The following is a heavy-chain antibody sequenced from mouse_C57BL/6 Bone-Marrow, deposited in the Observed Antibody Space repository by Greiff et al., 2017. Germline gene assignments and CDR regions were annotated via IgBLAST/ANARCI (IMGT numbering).Heavy chain of an antibody. CDR1: GFSLTSYG. CDR3: ARDYGSSYDGFAY. Sequence: VQLQESGPGLVQPSPSLSITCTVSGFSLTSYGVHWVRQSPGKGLEWLGVIWSGGSTDYNAAFISRLSISKDNSKSQVFFKMNSLQADDTAIYYWARDYGSSYDGFAYWGQGTLVTVSA. CDR2: IWSGGST. D-gene: IGHD1-1*01. J-gene: IGHJ3*01. V-gene: IGHV2-2*01.